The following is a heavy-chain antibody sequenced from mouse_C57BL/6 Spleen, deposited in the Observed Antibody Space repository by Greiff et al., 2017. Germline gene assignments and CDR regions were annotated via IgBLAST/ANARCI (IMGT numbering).Heavy chain of an antibody. Sequence: VQLKESGPELVKPGASVKISCKASGYSFTGYYMNWVKQSPEKSLEWIGEINPSTGGTTYNQKFKAKATLTVDKSSSTAYMQLKSLTSEDSAVYYCARSDGYHFDYWGQGTTLTVSS. CDR1: GYSFTGYY. V-gene: IGHV1-42*01. CDR2: INPSTGGT. D-gene: IGHD2-3*01. CDR3: ARSDGYHFDY. J-gene: IGHJ2*01.